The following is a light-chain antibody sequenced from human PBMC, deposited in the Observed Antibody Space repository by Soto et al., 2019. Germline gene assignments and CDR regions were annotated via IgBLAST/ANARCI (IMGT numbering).Light chain of an antibody. CDR3: LQHNNYPRT. Sequence: DIQMTQSPSSLSASVGDRVTITCRASQGIGNDLGWYQQKPGTAPKRLIYAASSLQSGVPSRFSGSGSGTEFTLTISCLQPEDFATYYCLQHNNYPRTFGQGTKVEIK. V-gene: IGKV1-17*01. CDR1: QGIGND. CDR2: AAS. J-gene: IGKJ1*01.